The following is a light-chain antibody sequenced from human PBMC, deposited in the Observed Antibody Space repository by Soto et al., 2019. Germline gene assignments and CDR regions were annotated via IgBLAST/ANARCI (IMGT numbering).Light chain of an antibody. Sequence: QSVLTQPPSVSGAPGQRVTISCTGSSSNLGSGFDVQWYQQLPGTAPKLLIYYNDNRPSGVPDRFSGSKSGTSASLAITGLQADDEADYYCQSYDSSLSGHVVFGGGTNLTVL. V-gene: IGLV1-40*01. CDR1: SSNLGSGFD. J-gene: IGLJ2*01. CDR3: QSYDSSLSGHVV. CDR2: YND.